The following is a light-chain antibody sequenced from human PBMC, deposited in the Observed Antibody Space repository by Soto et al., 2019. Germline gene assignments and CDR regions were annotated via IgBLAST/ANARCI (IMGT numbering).Light chain of an antibody. CDR1: SSNIGAGYD. CDR3: QSYDSSLSGYV. J-gene: IGLJ1*01. CDR2: ANT. V-gene: IGLV1-40*01. Sequence: QPVLTQPPSVSGAPGQRVTISCTGSSSNIGAGYDVHWYQHLPGTAPKLLIYANTNRPSGVPDRFSGFKSGTSASLAITGLRAEDEADYYCQSYDSSLSGYVFGTGTKLTVL.